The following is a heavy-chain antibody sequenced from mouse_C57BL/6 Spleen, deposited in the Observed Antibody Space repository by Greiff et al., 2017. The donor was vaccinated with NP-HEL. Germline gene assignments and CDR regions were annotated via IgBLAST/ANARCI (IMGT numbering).Heavy chain of an antibody. CDR1: GYAFSSYW. J-gene: IGHJ2*01. V-gene: IGHV1-80*01. Sequence: VKLVESGAELVKPGASVKISCKASGYAFSSYWMNWVKQRPGKGLEWIGQIYPGDGDTNYNGKFKGKATLTADKSSSTAYMQLSSLTSEDSAVYFCARAPIHLRGFDYWGQGTTLTVSS. D-gene: IGHD1-1*01. CDR3: ARAPIHLRGFDY. CDR2: IYPGDGDT.